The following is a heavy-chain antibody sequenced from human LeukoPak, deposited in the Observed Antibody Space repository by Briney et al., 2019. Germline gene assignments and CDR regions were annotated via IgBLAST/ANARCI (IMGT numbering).Heavy chain of an antibody. CDR1: GFTFSSYS. Sequence: GGSLRLSCAASGFTFSSYSMNWVRQAPGKGLEWVSAISGSGGSTYYADSVKGRFTISRDNSKNTLYLQMNSLRAEDTAVYYCARDGYRIAAAGWRNFDLWGRGTLVTVSS. CDR2: ISGSGGST. J-gene: IGHJ2*01. D-gene: IGHD6-13*01. V-gene: IGHV3-23*01. CDR3: ARDGYRIAAAGWRNFDL.